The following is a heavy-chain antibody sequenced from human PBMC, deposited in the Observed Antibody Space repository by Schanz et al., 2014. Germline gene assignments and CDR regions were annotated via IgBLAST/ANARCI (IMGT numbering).Heavy chain of an antibody. J-gene: IGHJ3*02. V-gene: IGHV3-30*04. CDR1: GFTFSGHA. CDR2: TSTDGTKT. Sequence: AQLLESGGGVVQPGRSLRLSCAASGFTFSGHAMRWVRQAPGQGLEKVAVTSTDGTKTYYAASVKGRFTISRDNSKRAIYMQMDSLRTEDTAVYYCARDIITMVRCGDVGAFDIWGQGTMVTVSS. D-gene: IGHD3-10*01. CDR3: ARDIITMVRCGDVGAFDI.